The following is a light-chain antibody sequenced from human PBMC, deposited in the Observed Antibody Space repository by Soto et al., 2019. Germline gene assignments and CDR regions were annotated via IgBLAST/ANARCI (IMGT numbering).Light chain of an antibody. CDR1: SSNIGAGYD. V-gene: IGLV1-40*01. CDR2: GNS. J-gene: IGLJ2*01. Sequence: QSVLTQPPSVSGAPGQRVTISCTGISSNIGAGYDVHWYQQLPGTAPKLLIYGNSNRPSGVPDRFSGSKSGTSASLAITGLQAEDEADYYCQSYDSSLSGVVFGGGTKLNVL. CDR3: QSYDSSLSGVV.